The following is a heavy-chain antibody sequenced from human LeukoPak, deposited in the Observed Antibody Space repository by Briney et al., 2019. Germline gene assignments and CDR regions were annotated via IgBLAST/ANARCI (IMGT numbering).Heavy chain of an antibody. J-gene: IGHJ4*02. Sequence: PGGSLRLSCAASGFIFSDYYMSWIRQVPGKGLEWVSYTSSSGGATYYAGFVKGRFTVSRDNAQNSLSLQMNSPRVEDTAVYYCARDRQVHTSVDSVEYWGQGALVTVSS. CDR2: TSSSGGAT. D-gene: IGHD5-12*01. CDR3: ARDRQVHTSVDSVEY. CDR1: GFIFSDYY. V-gene: IGHV3-11*01.